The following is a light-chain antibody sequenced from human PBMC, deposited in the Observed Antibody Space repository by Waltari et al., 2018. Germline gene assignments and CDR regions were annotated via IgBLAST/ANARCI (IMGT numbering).Light chain of an antibody. CDR3: QSYDSSLSGSGV. J-gene: IGLJ3*02. V-gene: IGLV1-40*01. CDR2: GNS. Sequence: QSILTQPPSVSGAPGQRVTISCTGSSSNIGAGYDVHWYQQLPGTAPKLLIYGNSNRPSRVPDRFSGSKSGTSASLDITGLQAEDEADYYCQSYDSSLSGSGVFGGGTKLTVL. CDR1: SSNIGAGYD.